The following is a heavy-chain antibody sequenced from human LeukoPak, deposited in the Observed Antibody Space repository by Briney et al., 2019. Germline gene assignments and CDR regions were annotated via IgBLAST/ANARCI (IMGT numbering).Heavy chain of an antibody. D-gene: IGHD1-26*01. V-gene: IGHV3-15*01. Sequence: GGSLRLSCPASGFTLSNACMTWVRHAPGKGLEWVARIKSKIDGGTIDYAAPVKGRFTISRDDSKNTLYQQMNGLKTDDTAVYFCTTCSRGACDYWGQGTLVTVSS. CDR2: IKSKIDGGTI. CDR3: TTCSRGACDY. J-gene: IGHJ4*02. CDR1: GFTLSNAC.